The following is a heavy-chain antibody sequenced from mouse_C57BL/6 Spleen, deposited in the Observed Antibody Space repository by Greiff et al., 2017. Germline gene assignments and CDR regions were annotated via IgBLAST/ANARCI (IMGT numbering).Heavy chain of an antibody. CDR1: GYTFTSYW. D-gene: IGHD2-4*01. CDR2: IYPGSGGT. V-gene: IGHV1-55*01. CDR3: ASQDDYDAWFAY. J-gene: IGHJ3*01. Sequence: QVQLQQPGAELVKPGASVKMSCKASGYTFTSYWITWVKQRPGQGLEWIGDIYPGSGGTNYNEKFKGKATLTVDTSSSTAYMQLSRLTSEDSAVYYCASQDDYDAWFAYWGQGTLVTVSA.